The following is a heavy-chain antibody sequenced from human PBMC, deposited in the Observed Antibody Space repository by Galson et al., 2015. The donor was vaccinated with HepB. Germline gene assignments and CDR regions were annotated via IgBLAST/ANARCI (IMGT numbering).Heavy chain of an antibody. Sequence: SVKVSCKASGYTFTSYDINWVRQATGQGLEWMGWMNPNSGNTGYAQKFQGRVTMTRNTSISTAYMELSSLRSEDTGVYYCARGPSKGELSLSEYFQHWGQGTLVTVSS. CDR1: GYTFTSYD. J-gene: IGHJ1*01. CDR3: ARGPSKGELSLSEYFQH. V-gene: IGHV1-8*01. D-gene: IGHD3-16*02. CDR2: MNPNSGNT.